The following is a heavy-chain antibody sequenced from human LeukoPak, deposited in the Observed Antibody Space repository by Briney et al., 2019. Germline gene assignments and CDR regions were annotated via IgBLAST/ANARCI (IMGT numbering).Heavy chain of an antibody. CDR1: GFRFSKYG. CDR2: IWYDGNNK. J-gene: IGHJ6*03. CDR3: AKDEEMVTLNKYYYYIDV. Sequence: PGRSLRLSCAASGFRFSKYGMHWVRQAPGKGLVWVAVIWYDGNNKNYADSVKGRFTISRDNSRNTLYLQMNSLRAEDTAGYYCAKDEEMVTLNKYYYYIDVWGKGTTSTVSS. V-gene: IGHV3-33*06. D-gene: IGHD2-21*02.